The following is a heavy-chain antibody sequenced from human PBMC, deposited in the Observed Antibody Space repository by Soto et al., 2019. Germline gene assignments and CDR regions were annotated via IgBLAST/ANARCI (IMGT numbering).Heavy chain of an antibody. CDR3: AKGNLEWLSFFDY. CDR1: GFTFSSYA. J-gene: IGHJ4*02. V-gene: IGHV3-23*01. Sequence: EVRLLESGGGLVQPGGSLRLSCAASGFTFSSYAMSWVRQAPGKGLEWVSAISGSGGSTYYADSVKGRFTISRDNSKNTLYLQMNSLRAEDTAVYYCAKGNLEWLSFFDYWGQGTLVTVSS. CDR2: ISGSGGST. D-gene: IGHD3-3*01.